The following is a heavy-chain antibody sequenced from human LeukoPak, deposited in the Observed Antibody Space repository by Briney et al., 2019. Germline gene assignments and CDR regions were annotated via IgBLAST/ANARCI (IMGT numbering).Heavy chain of an antibody. CDR2: IYYNGFT. CDR3: ARGGTWYYAFDY. Sequence: SETLSLTCIVSGGSISSGGDFWSWFRQHPGEGLEWIGYIYYNGFTYYNPSLKSRVTISVDTSKNQFSLEVSSVTAADTAVYYCARGGTWYYAFDYWGQGTLVTVSS. D-gene: IGHD2-15*01. J-gene: IGHJ4*02. CDR1: GGSISSGGDF. V-gene: IGHV4-31*03.